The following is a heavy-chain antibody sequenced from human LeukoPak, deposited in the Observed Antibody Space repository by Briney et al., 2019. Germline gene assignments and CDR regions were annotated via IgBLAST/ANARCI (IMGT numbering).Heavy chain of an antibody. V-gene: IGHV1-18*01. Sequence: GASVKVSCKASGYTFTSYGISWVRQAPGQGLEWMGWISAHNGNTNYAQKLQGRVTMTTDTSTSTAYMELRSLRSDDTAVYYCARLLHVKYCSGGSCYQAAFDIWGQGTMVTVSS. J-gene: IGHJ3*02. CDR2: ISAHNGNT. D-gene: IGHD2-15*01. CDR1: GYTFTSYG. CDR3: ARLLHVKYCSGGSCYQAAFDI.